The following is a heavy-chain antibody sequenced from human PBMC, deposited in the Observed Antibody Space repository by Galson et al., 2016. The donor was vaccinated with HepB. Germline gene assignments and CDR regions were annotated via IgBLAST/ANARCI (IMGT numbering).Heavy chain of an antibody. CDR1: EVAFRSYA. CDR3: ARDSGGRLQH. J-gene: IGHJ4*02. D-gene: IGHD2-15*01. CDR2: ISYDGNNK. V-gene: IGHV3-30-3*01. Sequence: ALRLSCASSEVAFRSYALDWFPQAPGKGLEWVAVISYDGNNKYYADSLKRRFTISRDNSKNTLYVQMNSLRGEDTALYYCARDSGGRLQHWGQGTLVTVSS.